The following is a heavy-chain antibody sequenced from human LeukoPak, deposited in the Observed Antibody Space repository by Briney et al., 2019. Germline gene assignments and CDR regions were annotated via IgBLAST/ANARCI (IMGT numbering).Heavy chain of an antibody. CDR1: GFTFTNYA. V-gene: IGHV3-23*01. CDR3: SKWGDYDILTGDYVPDY. Sequence: GTSLRLSCVASGFTFTNYAMGWVRQAPGKGLELVSPITGSDGTSHYADSVKGRSTIPRDNSKNTLYLQVNSLRAEDTAVYYCSKWGDYDILTGDYVPDYWGQGPLVTVSS. CDR2: ITGSDGTS. D-gene: IGHD3-9*01. J-gene: IGHJ4*02.